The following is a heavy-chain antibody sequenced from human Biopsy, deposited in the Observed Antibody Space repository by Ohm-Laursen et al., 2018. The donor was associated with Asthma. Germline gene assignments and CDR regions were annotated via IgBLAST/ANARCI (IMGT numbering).Heavy chain of an antibody. J-gene: IGHJ5*02. D-gene: IGHD3-9*01. CDR1: GFSLRTPGVG. CDR2: IYWDDYN. Sequence: PTQTLTLTCTFSGFSLRTPGVGVGWIRQSPGKALEWLALIYWDDYNPFSPSLKRRLTITKDHSKNQVVLTMTKMAPVDSSTYYCALSQDSGFDDRSPSWFDPWGQGTLVTVSS. V-gene: IGHV2-5*02. CDR3: ALSQDSGFDDRSPSWFDP.